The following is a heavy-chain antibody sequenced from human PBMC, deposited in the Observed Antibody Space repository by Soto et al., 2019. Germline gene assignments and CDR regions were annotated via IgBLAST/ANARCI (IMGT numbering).Heavy chain of an antibody. J-gene: IGHJ4*02. CDR3: ARVAIAAAGPNFEY. D-gene: IGHD6-13*01. CDR2: INPSGGST. V-gene: IGHV1-46*01. CDR1: GSTFTSYY. Sequence: ASLKVYCKTSGSTFTSYYMHCVRHTHGQGLEWMGIINPSGGSTSYAQKFQGRVTMTRDTSTSTVYMELSSLRSEDTAVYYCARVAIAAAGPNFEYWGQGTLVTVSS.